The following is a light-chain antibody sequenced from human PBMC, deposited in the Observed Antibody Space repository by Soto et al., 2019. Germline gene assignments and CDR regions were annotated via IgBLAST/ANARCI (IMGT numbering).Light chain of an antibody. CDR3: QSYGSTLTVV. CDR2: DNT. V-gene: IGLV1-40*01. Sequence: QSVLTQPPSVSGAPGQRVTISCTGSSSNIGAGYDVHWYQQLPGTAPKLLIYDNTNRPSGVPERFSGSKSGTSASLAITGLQAEDEADYYCQSYGSTLTVVFGGGTKLTVL. J-gene: IGLJ2*01. CDR1: SSNIGAGYD.